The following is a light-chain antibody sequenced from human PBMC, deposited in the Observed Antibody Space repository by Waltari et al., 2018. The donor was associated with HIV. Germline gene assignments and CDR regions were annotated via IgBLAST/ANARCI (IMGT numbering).Light chain of an antibody. CDR3: SSLVNSDTLSVL. J-gene: IGLJ3*02. V-gene: IGLV2-14*01. CDR2: EVS. CDR1: NSDIAYYTY. Sequence: QFALTQPASVAGSPGQSIASSCTGTNSDIAYYTYVSWDQQHPGKAPQLIIYEVSNRPSGVSNRFSGSRSGNTASLTISGLQAEDEAGYFCSSLVNSDTLSVLFGGGTKLTVL.